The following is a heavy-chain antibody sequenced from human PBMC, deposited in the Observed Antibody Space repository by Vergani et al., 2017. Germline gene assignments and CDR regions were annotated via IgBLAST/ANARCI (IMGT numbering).Heavy chain of an antibody. D-gene: IGHD6-19*01. CDR3: ASRYSSXWYEVPYYYYGMDV. CDR1: GFTFSSYS. Sequence: EVQLVESGGGLVKPGGSLRLSCAASGFTFSSYSMNWVRQAPGKGLEWVSSISSSSSYIYYADSVKGRFTISRDNAKNSLYLQMNSLRAEDTAVYYCASRYSSXWYEVPYYYYGMDVWGQGTTVTVSS. V-gene: IGHV3-21*01. J-gene: IGHJ6*02. CDR2: ISSSSSYI.